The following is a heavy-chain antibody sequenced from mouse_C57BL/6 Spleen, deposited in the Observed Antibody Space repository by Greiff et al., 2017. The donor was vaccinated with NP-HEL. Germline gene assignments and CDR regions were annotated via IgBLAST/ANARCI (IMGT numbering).Heavy chain of an antibody. CDR1: GYTFTSYW. CDR3: ATELSGMDY. CDR2: IDPSDSYT. Sequence: QVHVKQPGAELVMPGASVKLSCKASGYTFTSYWMHWVKQRPGQGLEWIGEIDPSDSYTNYNQKFKGKSTLTVDKSSSTAYMQLSSLTSEDSAVYYCATELSGMDYWGQGTSVTVSS. J-gene: IGHJ4*01. V-gene: IGHV1-69*01.